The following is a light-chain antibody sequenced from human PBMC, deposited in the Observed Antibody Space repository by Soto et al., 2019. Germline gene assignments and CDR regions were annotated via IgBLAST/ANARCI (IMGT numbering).Light chain of an antibody. Sequence: DIQMTQSPSTLSASVGDRVTITCRASQSISSWLAWYQQKPGKAPKLLIYDASSLESGVPSRFSGSGSGTEFTLTISSLQPDDFATYYCQQYNSYSWTXXQX. CDR3: QQYNSYSWT. V-gene: IGKV1-5*01. CDR2: DAS. J-gene: IGKJ1*01. CDR1: QSISSW.